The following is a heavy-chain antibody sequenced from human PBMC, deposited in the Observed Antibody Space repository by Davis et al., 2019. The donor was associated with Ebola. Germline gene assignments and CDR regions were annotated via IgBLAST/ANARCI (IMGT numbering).Heavy chain of an antibody. V-gene: IGHV3-21*01. CDR3: ARGTVVVPDRHPDLPPDYFYYGMDV. D-gene: IGHD2-15*01. J-gene: IGHJ6*02. CDR1: GFTFSSYS. Sequence: PGGSLRLSCAASGFTFSSYSMNWVRQAPGQGLEWVSSISSSSSCIYYADSVKGRFTISRDNAKSTLHLQMSSLRAEDTAVYYCARGTVVVPDRHPDLPPDYFYYGMDVWGPGTTVIVSS. CDR2: ISSSSSCI.